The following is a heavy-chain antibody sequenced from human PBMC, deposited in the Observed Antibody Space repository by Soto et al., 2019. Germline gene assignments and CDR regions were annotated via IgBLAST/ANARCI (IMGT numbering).Heavy chain of an antibody. J-gene: IGHJ6*02. D-gene: IGHD5-12*01. Sequence: ASVNVSCKASGGTFSSYTISWVRQAPGQGLEWMGRIIPILGIANYAQKFQGRVTITADKSTSTAYMELSSLRSEDTAVYYCARATIIADYYYYGMDVWGQGTTVTVSS. CDR1: GGTFSSYT. CDR3: ARATIIADYYYYGMDV. V-gene: IGHV1-69*02. CDR2: IIPILGIA.